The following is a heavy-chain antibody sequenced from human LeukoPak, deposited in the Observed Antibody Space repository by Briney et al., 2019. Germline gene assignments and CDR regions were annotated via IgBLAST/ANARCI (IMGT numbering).Heavy chain of an antibody. CDR3: AKDRPNYYGSNGHYYRRDGDY. Sequence: PGGSLRLSCAASGFTFSIYAMSWVRQAPGKGLQWVSSITSSGDDTYYADSVKGRFTISRDNSENMLYLQMNSLRVEDTAVYFCAKDRPNYYGSNGHYYRRDGDYWGQGTLVTVSS. CDR2: ITSSGDDT. V-gene: IGHV3-23*01. CDR1: GFTFSIYA. J-gene: IGHJ4*02. D-gene: IGHD3-22*01.